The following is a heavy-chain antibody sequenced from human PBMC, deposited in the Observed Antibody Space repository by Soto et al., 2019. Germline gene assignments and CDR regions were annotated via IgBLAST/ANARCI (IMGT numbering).Heavy chain of an antibody. J-gene: IGHJ4*02. CDR2: INSDGSRT. CDR1: GFTFSDYW. CDR3: ARETYRGFYFDY. V-gene: IGHV3-74*01. D-gene: IGHD4-4*01. Sequence: GGSLRLSCAASGFTFSDYWTHWVRQAPGKGLVWVSRINSDGSRTSYADSVTGRFTISRDNAKNTLYLQMNSLRVEDTALYYCARETYRGFYFDYWGQGTLVTVSS.